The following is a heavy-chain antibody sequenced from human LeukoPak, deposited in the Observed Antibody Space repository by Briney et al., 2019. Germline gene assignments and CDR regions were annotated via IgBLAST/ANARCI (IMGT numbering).Heavy chain of an antibody. D-gene: IGHD4-17*01. CDR1: GDSVSSNSAA. CDR3: AKVMNGDYDTSFDY. Sequence: PSQTLSLTRAISGDSVSSNSAAWNWIRQSPSRGLEWLGRTYYRSKWYNDYAVSVKSRITINPDTSKNQLSLQLNSVTPEDTAVYYCAKVMNGDYDTSFDYWGQGTLVTVSS. J-gene: IGHJ4*02. CDR2: TYYRSKWYN. V-gene: IGHV6-1*01.